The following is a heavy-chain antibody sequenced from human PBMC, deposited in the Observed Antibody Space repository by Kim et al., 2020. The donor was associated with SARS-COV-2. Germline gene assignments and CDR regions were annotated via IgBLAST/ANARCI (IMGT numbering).Heavy chain of an antibody. CDR3: AIGDCSSTSCYGRLGY. J-gene: IGHJ4*02. V-gene: IGHV3-53*01. CDR1: GFTVSSNY. Sequence: GGSLRLSCAASGFTVSSNYMSWVRQAPGKGLEWVSVIYSGGSTYYADSVKGRFTISRDNSKNTLYLQMNSLRAEDTAVYYCAIGDCSSTSCYGRLGYWGQGTLVTVSS. CDR2: IYSGGST. D-gene: IGHD2-2*01.